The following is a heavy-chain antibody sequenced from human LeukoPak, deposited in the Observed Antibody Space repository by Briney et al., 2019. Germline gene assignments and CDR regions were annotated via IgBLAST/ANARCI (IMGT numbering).Heavy chain of an antibody. CDR2: ISGSGGST. CDR3: AKVDPEYSSSWYDDY. V-gene: IGHV3-23*01. CDR1: GFTFSSYA. J-gene: IGHJ4*02. D-gene: IGHD6-13*01. Sequence: GGSLRLSCAASGFTFSSYAMSWVRQAPGKGLEWVSAISGSGGSTCYADSVKGRFTISRDNSKNTLYLQMNSLRAEDTAVYYCAKVDPEYSSSWYDDYWGQGTLVTVSS.